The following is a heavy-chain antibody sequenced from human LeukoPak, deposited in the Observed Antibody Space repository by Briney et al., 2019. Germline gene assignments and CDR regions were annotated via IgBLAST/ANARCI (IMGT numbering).Heavy chain of an antibody. CDR3: ASGVVAGPYYYNGMDV. Sequence: GESPMISCRGSRYSFTSYWNVWVRQMLGKGLEWIVIIYPADCDTWYRPSLQGKFIVSGDKSKSTVYLHLNNLKASDTAMYYCASGVVAGPYYYNGMDVWGQGPTVTVPS. J-gene: IGHJ6*02. V-gene: IGHV5-51*01. D-gene: IGHD6-19*01. CDR1: RYSFTSYW. CDR2: IYPADCDT.